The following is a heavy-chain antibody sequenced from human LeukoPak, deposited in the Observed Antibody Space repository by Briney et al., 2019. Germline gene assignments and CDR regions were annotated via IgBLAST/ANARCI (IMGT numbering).Heavy chain of an antibody. CDR2: ISVYNGNT. CDR3: ARGYCSSATCRHFDY. J-gene: IGHJ4*02. CDR1: GYTFTGYW. Sequence: ASVKVSCKASGYTFTGYWMHWVRQAPGQGLEWMGWISVYNGNTNYAQKLQGRVTMTADTSTTKAYMELRSLRSDDTAVYYCARGYCSSATCRHFDYWGQGALVTVSS. D-gene: IGHD2-2*01. V-gene: IGHV1-18*04.